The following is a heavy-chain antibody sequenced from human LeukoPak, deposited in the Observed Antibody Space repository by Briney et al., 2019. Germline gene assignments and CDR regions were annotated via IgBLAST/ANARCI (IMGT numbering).Heavy chain of an antibody. CDR3: ARRGSRYYYDSSGHYYFDY. J-gene: IGHJ4*02. CDR1: GYRFTTFW. V-gene: IGHV5-51*01. Sequence: GESLKISFRASGYRFTTFWIGWVRQMPGKGLQWMGIIYPGDSDTRYSPSFQGQVTISADKSISTAYLQWSSLRASDSAIYYCARRGSRYYYDSSGHYYFDYWGQGTLVTVSS. D-gene: IGHD3-22*01. CDR2: IYPGDSDT.